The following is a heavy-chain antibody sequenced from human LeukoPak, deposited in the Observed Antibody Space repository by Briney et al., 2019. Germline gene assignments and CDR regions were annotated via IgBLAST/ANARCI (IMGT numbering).Heavy chain of an antibody. Sequence: GGSLRLSCAASGFTFSSYTMTWVRQAPGKGLEWVSTISDSGGSTYYADPVKGRFTISRDNSKNTLYLQMNSLKAEDTAVYYCAKHPGQGNFGYWGQGTLVTVSS. V-gene: IGHV3-23*01. D-gene: IGHD3-10*01. J-gene: IGHJ4*02. CDR3: AKHPGQGNFGY. CDR1: GFTFSSYT. CDR2: ISDSGGST.